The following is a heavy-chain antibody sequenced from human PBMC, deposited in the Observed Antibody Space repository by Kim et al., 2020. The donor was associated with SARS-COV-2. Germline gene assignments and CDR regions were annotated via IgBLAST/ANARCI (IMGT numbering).Heavy chain of an antibody. CDR1: GFTFSSYS. Sequence: GGSLRLSCAASGFTFSSYSMNWVRQAPGKGLEWVSSISSSSSYIYYADSVKGRFTISRDNAKNSLYLQMNSLRAEDTAVYYCARDYSVYAGNYFDYWGQGTLVTVSA. CDR3: ARDYSVYAGNYFDY. J-gene: IGHJ4*02. D-gene: IGHD2-8*01. V-gene: IGHV3-21*01. CDR2: ISSSSSYI.